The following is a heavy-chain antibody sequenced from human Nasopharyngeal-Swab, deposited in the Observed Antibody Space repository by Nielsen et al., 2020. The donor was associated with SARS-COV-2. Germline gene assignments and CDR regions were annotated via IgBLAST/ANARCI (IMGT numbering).Heavy chain of an antibody. D-gene: IGHD2-21*01. J-gene: IGHJ4*02. V-gene: IGHV1-18*01. CDR2: ISAYNGNT. Sequence: WVRQAPGQGLGWMGWISAYNGNTNYAQKLQGRVTMTTDTSTSTAYMELRSLRSDDTAVYYCARDLRYYCGGDCYSWAFDYWGQGTLVTVSS. CDR3: ARDLRYYCGGDCYSWAFDY.